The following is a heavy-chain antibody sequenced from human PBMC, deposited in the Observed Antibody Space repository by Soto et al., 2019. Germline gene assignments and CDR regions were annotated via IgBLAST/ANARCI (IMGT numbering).Heavy chain of an antibody. Sequence: GGSLRLSCAASGFTFSSYAMSWVRQAPGKGLEWVSAISGSGGSTYYADSVKGRFTISRDNSKNTLYLQMNSLRAEDTAVYYCAKHFITIFGVAHNWFDPWGQGTLVTVSS. V-gene: IGHV3-23*01. CDR3: AKHFITIFGVAHNWFDP. CDR2: ISGSGGST. D-gene: IGHD3-3*01. J-gene: IGHJ5*02. CDR1: GFTFSSYA.